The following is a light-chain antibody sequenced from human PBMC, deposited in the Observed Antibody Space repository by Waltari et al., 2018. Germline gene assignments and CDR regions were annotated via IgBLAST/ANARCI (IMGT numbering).Light chain of an antibody. J-gene: IGLJ2*01. V-gene: IGLV2-8*01. CDR3: SSYAGSNKLV. Sequence: QSALTQPPSASGSPGQSVTISCTGTSSDVGGYNYVSWYQQHPGKAPKLMISEVTKRPPGVPDRCSGSKSGNTASLTVAVLQAEEEAYYYCSSYAGSNKLVIGGGTKLTVL. CDR2: EVT. CDR1: SSDVGGYNY.